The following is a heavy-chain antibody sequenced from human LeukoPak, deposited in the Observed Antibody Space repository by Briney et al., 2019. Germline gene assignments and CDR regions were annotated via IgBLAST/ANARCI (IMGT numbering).Heavy chain of an antibody. D-gene: IGHD3-22*01. CDR2: ISACSGNT. J-gene: IGHJ5*02. CDR3: ARDQYYYDSSGYPERWFDP. Sequence: ASVKVSCKASGYTFTSYGISWVRQAPGQGLEWMGWISACSGNTNYAQKLQGRVTMTTDTSTSTAYMELRSLRSDDTAVYYCARDQYYYDSSGYPERWFDPWGQGTLVTVSS. CDR1: GYTFTSYG. V-gene: IGHV1-18*01.